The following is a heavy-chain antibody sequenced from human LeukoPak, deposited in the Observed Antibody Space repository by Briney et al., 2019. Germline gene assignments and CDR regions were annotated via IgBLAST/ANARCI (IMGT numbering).Heavy chain of an antibody. D-gene: IGHD4-11*01. J-gene: IGHJ6*03. CDR2: IYSGGNT. CDR3: AKDTSWMTRAYYMDV. CDR1: GFTVSSNS. Sequence: GGSLRLSCTVSGFTVSSNSWSWVRQAPGKGLEWVSFIYSGGNTHYSDSVKGRFTISRDNSKNTVYLEMNSLRAEDTAVYYCAKDTSWMTRAYYMDVWGKGTTVIISS. V-gene: IGHV3-53*05.